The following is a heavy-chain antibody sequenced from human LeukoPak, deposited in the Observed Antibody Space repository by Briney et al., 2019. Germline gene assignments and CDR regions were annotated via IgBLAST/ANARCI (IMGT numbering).Heavy chain of an antibody. V-gene: IGHV3-74*01. CDR1: GFTFGSYW. CDR3: ARRLTGSSGFYYFDY. Sequence: GGSLRLSCAASGFTFGSYWMHWVRQAPGRGLLWVSRVSPDGSSTHYADSVKGRFTISRDNAKNTLYLQMNSLRAEATAVYYCARRLTGSSGFYYFDYWGQGTLVTVSS. D-gene: IGHD6-19*01. CDR2: VSPDGSST. J-gene: IGHJ4*02.